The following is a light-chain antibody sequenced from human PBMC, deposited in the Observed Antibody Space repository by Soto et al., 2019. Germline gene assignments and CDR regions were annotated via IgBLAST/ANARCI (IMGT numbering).Light chain of an antibody. CDR1: QSISSY. Sequence: DIQMTQSPSSLSASVGDRVTITCRASQSISSYLNWYQQKPGKAPKLLIYAAGSLQSGVPSRFSGGGSGTDFTLTISSLQTEDFATYFCHQTYITPLTFGGGTKVEIK. V-gene: IGKV1-39*01. CDR2: AAG. CDR3: HQTYITPLT. J-gene: IGKJ4*01.